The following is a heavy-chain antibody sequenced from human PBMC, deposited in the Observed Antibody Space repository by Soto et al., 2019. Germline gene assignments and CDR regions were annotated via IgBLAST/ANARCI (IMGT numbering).Heavy chain of an antibody. CDR3: ASGNYDFWGGYLDY. CDR1: GFTFSSYW. D-gene: IGHD3-3*01. CDR2: IKQDGSEK. V-gene: IGHV3-7*01. Sequence: EVQLVESGGGLVQPGGSLRLSCAASGFTFSSYWMSWVRQAPGKGLEWVANIKQDGSEKYYVDSVKGRFTISRDNAKNSLYLQKNRLRGEDTAVYYCASGNYDFWGGYLDYWGQGTLVTVSS. J-gene: IGHJ4*02.